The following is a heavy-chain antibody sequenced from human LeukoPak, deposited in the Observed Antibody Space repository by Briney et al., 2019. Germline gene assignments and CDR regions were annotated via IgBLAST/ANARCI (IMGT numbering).Heavy chain of an antibody. J-gene: IGHJ4*02. V-gene: IGHV1-18*01. D-gene: IGHD3-10*01. CDR2: ISAYNGNT. Sequence: ASVKVSCKASGDTFTSYGISWVRQAPGQGLEWMGWISAYNGNTNYAQKLQGRVTMTTDTSTSTAYMELRSLRSDDTAVYYCARDRRYYGSGSSYPFDYWGQGTLVTVSS. CDR1: GDTFTSYG. CDR3: ARDRRYYGSGSSYPFDY.